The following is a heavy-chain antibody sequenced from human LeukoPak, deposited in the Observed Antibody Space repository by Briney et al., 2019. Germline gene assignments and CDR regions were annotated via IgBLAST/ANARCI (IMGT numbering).Heavy chain of an antibody. CDR2: ISSSGSTI. J-gene: IGHJ6*03. D-gene: IGHD6-6*01. CDR1: GFTFSDYY. CDR3: ARDAISSSSEDYYYYYMDV. Sequence: PGGSLRLSCAASGFTFSDYYMSWIRQAPGKGLEWVSYISSSGSTIYYADSVKGRFTISRDNAKNSLYLQMNSLRAEGTAVYYCARDAISSSSEDYYYYYMDVWGKGTTVTVSS. V-gene: IGHV3-11*01.